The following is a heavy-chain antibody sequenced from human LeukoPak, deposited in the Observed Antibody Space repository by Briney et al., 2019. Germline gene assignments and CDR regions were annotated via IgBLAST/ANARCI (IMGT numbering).Heavy chain of an antibody. Sequence: SETLSLTCTVSGGSIRNYYWSWIREPPGRGLEWIGYIYYSGSTDYNPSLQSRVTISVDTSKNQFSLKLSSVTAADTAVYYCATAVAGRFDSWGQGTLVTVSS. CDR2: IYYSGST. CDR1: GGSIRNYY. J-gene: IGHJ4*02. D-gene: IGHD6-19*01. CDR3: ATAVAGRFDS. V-gene: IGHV4-59*08.